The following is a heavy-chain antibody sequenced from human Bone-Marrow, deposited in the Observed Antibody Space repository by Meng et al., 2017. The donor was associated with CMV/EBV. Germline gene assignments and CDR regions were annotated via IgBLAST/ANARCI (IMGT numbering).Heavy chain of an antibody. CDR1: GGSINSYY. D-gene: IGHD3-3*01. V-gene: IGHV4-59*12. J-gene: IGHJ4*02. CDR3: ARTGSRYYDFWSGYSHFDY. Sequence: SETLSLTCTVSGGSINSYYWSWIRQPPGKGLEWIGYIYYSGSTAYNSSLKSRVIISVDTSKNQFSLKLSSVPAADTATYYCARTGSRYYDFWSGYSHFDYWGQGTLGT. CDR2: IYYSGST.